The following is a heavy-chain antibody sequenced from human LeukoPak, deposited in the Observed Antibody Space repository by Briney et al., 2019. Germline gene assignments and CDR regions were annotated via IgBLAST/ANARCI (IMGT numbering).Heavy chain of an antibody. CDR2: ISYDGSNK. D-gene: IGHD5-18*01. V-gene: IGHV3-30*18. J-gene: IGHJ4*02. CDR1: GFTFSSYG. Sequence: PGRSLRLSCAASGFTFSSYGMHWVRQAPGKGLEWVAVISYDGSNKYYADSVKGRFTISRDNSKNTLYLQMNSLRAEDRAVYYCAKDRGGGKYSYGYFLDYWGQGTLVTVSS. CDR3: AKDRGGGKYSYGYFLDY.